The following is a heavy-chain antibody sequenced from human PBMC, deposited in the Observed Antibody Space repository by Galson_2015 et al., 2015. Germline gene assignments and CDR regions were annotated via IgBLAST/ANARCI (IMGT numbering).Heavy chain of an antibody. CDR3: SVAVGKTFDY. CDR1: GGTFSSYT. Sequence: SGGTFSSYTISWVRQAPGQGLEWMGRIIPILGIANYAQKFQGRVTITADKSTSTAYMELSSLRSEDTAVYYCSVAVGKTFDYWGQGTLVTVSS. CDR2: IIPILGIA. V-gene: IGHV1-69*02. D-gene: IGHD6-19*01. J-gene: IGHJ4*02.